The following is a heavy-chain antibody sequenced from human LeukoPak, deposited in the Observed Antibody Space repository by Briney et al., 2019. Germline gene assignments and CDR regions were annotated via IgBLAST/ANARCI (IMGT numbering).Heavy chain of an antibody. D-gene: IGHD2-15*01. Sequence: GGSLRLSCAASGDYWMHWVRQAPGKGLVGVSHINSDGSWTSYADSVKGRFTISKDSAKNTVYLQMNNLRAEDTAVYYCVSFYQTYWGRGTLVTVSS. CDR3: VSFYQTY. V-gene: IGHV3-74*01. J-gene: IGHJ4*02. CDR1: GDYW. CDR2: INSDGSWT.